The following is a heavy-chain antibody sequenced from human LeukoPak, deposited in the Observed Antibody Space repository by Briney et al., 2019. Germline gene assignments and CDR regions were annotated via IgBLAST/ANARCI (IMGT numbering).Heavy chain of an antibody. Sequence: GGSLRLSCAASGFTFSSYWMSWVRQAPGKGLEWVSYISSTAYTIFYADSVKGRFTISRGNAKNSLYLQMNSLRAEDTAIYYCARVDYDRSGEDANAEYFQHWGQGTLVTVSS. CDR3: ARVDYDRSGEDANAEYFQH. CDR1: GFTFSSYW. J-gene: IGHJ1*01. CDR2: ISSTAYTI. V-gene: IGHV3-48*04. D-gene: IGHD3-22*01.